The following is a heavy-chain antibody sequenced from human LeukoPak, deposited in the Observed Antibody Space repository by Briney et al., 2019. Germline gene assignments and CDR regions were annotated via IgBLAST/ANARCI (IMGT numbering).Heavy chain of an antibody. Sequence: PSESLSLTCTVSGCSISHYYWSWIRQPPGKGLEWIGYIYYSGSTNYNPSLKRRVNNSLVTSNDKFTLKLSSVTGADTAVDYCARHMGIGYTYFYPSFDYWGQGTLVTVSS. CDR2: IYYSGST. V-gene: IGHV4-59*08. D-gene: IGHD1-1*01. CDR1: GCSISHYY. CDR3: ARHMGIGYTYFYPSFDY. J-gene: IGHJ4*01.